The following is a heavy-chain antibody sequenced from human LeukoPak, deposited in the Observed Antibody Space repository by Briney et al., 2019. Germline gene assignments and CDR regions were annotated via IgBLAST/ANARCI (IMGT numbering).Heavy chain of an antibody. CDR2: INDDSSDI. V-gene: IGHV3-21*05. D-gene: IGHD2-15*01. CDR1: GFTFSLYA. CDR3: ARDGGLNTNFDY. J-gene: IGHJ4*02. Sequence: GGSLRLSCAASGFTFSLYAMNWVRQAPGKGLEWVSYINDDSSDIHYAGSVRGRFTISRDDARKTLYLQLSSLRVEDTAVYYCARDGGLNTNFDYWGQGTLVTVSS.